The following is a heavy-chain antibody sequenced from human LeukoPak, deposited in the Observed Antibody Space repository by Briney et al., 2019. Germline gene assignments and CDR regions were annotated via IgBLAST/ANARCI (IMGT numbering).Heavy chain of an antibody. Sequence: PGGSLRLSCAASGFTFSSYIMNWVRQAPGKGLEWVSSISSSSSYIYYADSVKGRFTISRDNAKNTLYLQMNSLRAEDTAVYYCARDLFRWELIGSYYFDYWGQGTLVTVSS. D-gene: IGHD1-26*01. CDR3: ARDLFRWELIGSYYFDY. J-gene: IGHJ4*02. CDR1: GFTFSSYI. V-gene: IGHV3-21*01. CDR2: ISSSSSYI.